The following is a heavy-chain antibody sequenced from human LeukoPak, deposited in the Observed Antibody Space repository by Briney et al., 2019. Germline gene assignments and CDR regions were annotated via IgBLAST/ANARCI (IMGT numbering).Heavy chain of an antibody. CDR2: ISGSGGST. D-gene: IGHD3-9*01. V-gene: IGHV3-23*01. Sequence: GGSLRLSCAASGSTFSSYAMSWVRQAPGKGLEWVSAISGSGGSTYYADSVKGRFTISRDNSKNTLYLQMNSLRAEDTAVYYCAKDVEYDILTGPPGDYFDYWGQGTLVTVSS. CDR3: AKDVEYDILTGPPGDYFDY. CDR1: GSTFSSYA. J-gene: IGHJ4*02.